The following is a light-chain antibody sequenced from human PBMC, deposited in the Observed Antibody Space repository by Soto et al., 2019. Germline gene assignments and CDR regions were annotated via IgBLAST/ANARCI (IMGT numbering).Light chain of an antibody. CDR2: EVS. CDR1: SSDVGSYNL. CDR3: CSYAGSSTYA. J-gene: IGLJ1*01. V-gene: IGLV2-23*02. Sequence: QSSLTQPASVNGSPGQWITISCTGTSSDVGSYNLVSWYQQHPGKAPKLMIYEVSKRPSGVSNRFSGSKSGNTASLTISGLQAEDEADYYCCSYAGSSTYAFGTGTKVTVL.